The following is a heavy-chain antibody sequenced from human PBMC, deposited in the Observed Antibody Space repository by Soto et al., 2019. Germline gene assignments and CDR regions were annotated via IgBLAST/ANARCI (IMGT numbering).Heavy chain of an antibody. V-gene: IGHV1-2*02. CDR1: GYTFTAYY. CDR3: ARNMDYYYGRGSGNGHGF. D-gene: IGHD3-10*02. J-gene: IGHJ6*02. CDR2: INPKIGDT. Sequence: QVQLVQSGAEVKEPGDSVRVSCEASGYTFTAYYIHWVRQAPGQGLAGMGWINPKIGDTTYAQDFQGRVSMTRDMSISTVYMELSRLTSDDTARYYCARNMDYYYGRGSGNGHGFWGQGTTVTV.